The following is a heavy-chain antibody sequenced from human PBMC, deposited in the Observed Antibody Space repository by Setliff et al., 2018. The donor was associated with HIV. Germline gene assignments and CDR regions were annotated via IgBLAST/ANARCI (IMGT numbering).Heavy chain of an antibody. D-gene: IGHD3-16*01. J-gene: IGHJ6*03. CDR3: ARSGGIGNYHWDI. CDR2: ISYGSSYI. V-gene: IGHV3-21*01. Sequence: PGGSLRLSCAVSGFTFSNYHMHWFRQAPGKGLEWVSSISYGSSYIYQSESVRGRFTISRDDAKKSLYLQMNGLGAEDTAVYYCARSGGIGNYHWDIWGKGTTVTVSS. CDR1: GFTFSNYH.